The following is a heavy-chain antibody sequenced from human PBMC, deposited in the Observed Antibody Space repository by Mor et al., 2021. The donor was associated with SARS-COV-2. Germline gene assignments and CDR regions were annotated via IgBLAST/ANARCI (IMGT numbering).Heavy chain of an antibody. J-gene: IGHJ6*03. CDR2: IWFDGSHK. D-gene: IGHD3-22*01. CDR3: ARMAYYDSSGLTDYYYYMDV. Sequence: MHWVRQAPGKGLEWVAVIWFDGSHKNFADSVKGRFTISRDNSKNTLYLQMNSLRAEDTAVYYCARMAYYDSSGLTDYYYYMDVWGKGTT. V-gene: IGHV3-33*01.